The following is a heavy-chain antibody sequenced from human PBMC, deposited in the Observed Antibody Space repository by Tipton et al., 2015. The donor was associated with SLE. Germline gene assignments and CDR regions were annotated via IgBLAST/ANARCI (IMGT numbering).Heavy chain of an antibody. CDR3: AREGSGSYYSEYFQH. D-gene: IGHD1-26*01. V-gene: IGHV3-30-3*01. CDR2: ISYDGSNK. CDR1: GFTFSSYA. Sequence: RSLRLSCAASGFTFSSYAMHWVRQAPGKGLEWVAVISYDGSNKYYADSVKGRFTISRDNSKNTLYLQMNSLRAEDTAVYYCAREGSGSYYSEYFQHWGQGTLVTVSS. J-gene: IGHJ1*01.